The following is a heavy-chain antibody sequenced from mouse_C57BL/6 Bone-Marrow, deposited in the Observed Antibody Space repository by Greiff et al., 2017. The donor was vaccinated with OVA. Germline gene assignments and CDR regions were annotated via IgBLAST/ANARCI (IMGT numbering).Heavy chain of an antibody. CDR2: INPSNGGT. V-gene: IGHV1-53*01. D-gene: IGHD3-2*02. CDR1: GYTFTSYW. J-gene: IGHJ3*01. CDR3: ARAAQAGPDLWAY. Sequence: VQLQQPGTELVKPGASVKLSCKASGYTFTSYWMHWVKQRPGQGLEWIGNINPSNGGTNYNEKFKSKATLTVDKSSSTAYMQLSSLTSEDSAVYYCARAAQAGPDLWAYWGQGTLVTVSA.